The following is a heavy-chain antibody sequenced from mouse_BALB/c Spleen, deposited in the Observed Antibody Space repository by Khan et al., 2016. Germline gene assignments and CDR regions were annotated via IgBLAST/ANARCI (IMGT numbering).Heavy chain of an antibody. V-gene: IGHV3-6*02. Sequence: EVQLQESGPGLVKPSQSLSLTCSVTGYSITSGYYWNWIRQFPGNKLEWMGNISYDGSNNYNPSLKNRISITRDTSKNQFFLKLNSVTTEDTATYYCARAWYFDYWGQGTTLTVSS. CDR1: GYSITSGYY. CDR3: ARAWYFDY. J-gene: IGHJ2*01. CDR2: ISYDGSN.